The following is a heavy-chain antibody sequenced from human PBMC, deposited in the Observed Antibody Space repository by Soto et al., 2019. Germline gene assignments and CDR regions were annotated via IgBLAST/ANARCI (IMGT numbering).Heavy chain of an antibody. V-gene: IGHV3-23*01. CDR2: ISSSGGTT. D-gene: IGHD2-15*01. CDR1: GFIFSDYA. CDR3: ASMGPSTYCSGGSCYRWFDP. J-gene: IGHJ5*02. Sequence: PGGSLRLSCAASGFIFSDYAMSWVRQAPGKGLEWVSGISSSGGTTYYADSVKGRFTISRDNSRNRLYLQMKSLRPEDTAEYYCASMGPSTYCSGGSCYRWFDPWGQGTLVTVSS.